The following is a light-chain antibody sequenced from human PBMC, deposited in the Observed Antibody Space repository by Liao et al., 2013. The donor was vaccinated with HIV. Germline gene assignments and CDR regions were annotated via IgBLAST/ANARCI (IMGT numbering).Light chain of an antibody. CDR3: QVWDSSSDHPYV. V-gene: IGLV3-1*01. Sequence: SYELTQPPSVSVSPGQTASITCSGDKLGDKYACWYQQKPGQSPVLVIYQDSKRPSGIPERFSGSNSGNTATLTISRVEAGDEADYYCQVWDSSSDHPYVFGPGTKVTVL. CDR1: KLGDKY. J-gene: IGLJ1*01. CDR2: QDS.